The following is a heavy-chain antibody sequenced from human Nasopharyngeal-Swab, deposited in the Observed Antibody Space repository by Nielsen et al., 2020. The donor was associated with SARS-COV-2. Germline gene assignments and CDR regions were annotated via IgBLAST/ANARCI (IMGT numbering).Heavy chain of an antibody. D-gene: IGHD4-17*01. CDR3: ARARGAYGDYYYYYYTDV. Sequence: QTPALTLAIPWDSVSSSRAALNWIRQTPARGLEWLGRTYYRSKWYNDYAVSVKSRITINPDTSKNQFSLHLNSVTPEDTAVYYCARARGAYGDYYYYYYTDVWGKGTTVTVSS. CDR2: TYYRSKWYN. J-gene: IGHJ6*03. CDR1: WDSVSSSRAA. V-gene: IGHV6-1*01.